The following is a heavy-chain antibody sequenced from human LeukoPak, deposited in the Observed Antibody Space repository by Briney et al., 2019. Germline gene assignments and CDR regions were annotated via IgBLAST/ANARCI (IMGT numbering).Heavy chain of an antibody. Sequence: SETLSLTCTVSGGSISSSSYYWGWIRQPPGKGLEWIGSIYYSGSTYYNPSLKSRVTISVDTSKNQFSLKLNSVTAADTAVYYCARVDLRWLIAFGIWGQGTMVTVSS. D-gene: IGHD5-24*01. CDR3: ARVDLRWLIAFGI. V-gene: IGHV4-39*07. CDR2: IYYSGST. J-gene: IGHJ3*02. CDR1: GGSISSSSYY.